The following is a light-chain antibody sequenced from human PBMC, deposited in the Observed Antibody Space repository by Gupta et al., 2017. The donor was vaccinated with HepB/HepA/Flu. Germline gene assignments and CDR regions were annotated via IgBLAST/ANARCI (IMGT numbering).Light chain of an antibody. CDR1: QSVSSSY. V-gene: IGKV3-20*01. CDR3: QQYGSSPSGT. Sequence: SPGERATLSCRASQSVSSSYLAWYQQKPGQAPRLLIYGASSRATGIPDRFSGSGSGTDFTLTISRREPEDFAVYYCQQYGSSPSGTFGQGTKVEIK. CDR2: GAS. J-gene: IGKJ1*01.